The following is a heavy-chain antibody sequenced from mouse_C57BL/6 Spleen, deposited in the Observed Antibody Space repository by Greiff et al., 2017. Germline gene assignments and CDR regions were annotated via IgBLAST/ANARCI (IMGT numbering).Heavy chain of an antibody. CDR1: GYTFTSYW. V-gene: IGHV1-53*01. CDR2: INPSNGGT. D-gene: IGHD2-4*01. CDR3: ARGGYYDYDEDAMDY. Sequence: VQLQQPGTELVKPGASVKLSCKASGYTFTSYWMHWVKQRPGQGLEWIGNINPSNGGTNYTEKFKSKATLTVDKSSSTAYMQLSSLTSEDSAVYYCARGGYYDYDEDAMDYWGQGTSVTVSS. J-gene: IGHJ4*01.